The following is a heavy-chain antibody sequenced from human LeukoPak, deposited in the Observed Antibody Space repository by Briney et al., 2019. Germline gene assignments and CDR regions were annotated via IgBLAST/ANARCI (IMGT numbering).Heavy chain of an antibody. V-gene: IGHV3-74*01. Sequence: PGGSLRLSCAASGFTFSSYWMHWVRQAPEKGLVWVSRINSDGSITNYADSVKGRFTISRDSAKNTLYLQMSSLRAEDTAVYYCARAEYTSSSRHFDYWGQGTLVTVSS. J-gene: IGHJ4*02. D-gene: IGHD6-6*01. CDR2: INSDGSIT. CDR1: GFTFSSYW. CDR3: ARAEYTSSSRHFDY.